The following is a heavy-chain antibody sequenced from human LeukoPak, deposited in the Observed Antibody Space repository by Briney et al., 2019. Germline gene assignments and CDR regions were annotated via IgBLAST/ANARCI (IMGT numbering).Heavy chain of an antibody. CDR2: IFPDGRT. D-gene: IGHD2/OR15-2a*01. CDR1: GLTVTDNY. J-gene: IGHJ4*02. CDR3: ARTNTVYGDFDY. Sequence: GSLRLSCAASGLTVTDNYFSWVRQAPGKGLEWVSVIFPDGRTYHADSVKGRFTISRDRPKNTLLLQMNSLRADDTALYHCARTNTVYGDFDYWGQGILVTVSS. V-gene: IGHV3-53*01.